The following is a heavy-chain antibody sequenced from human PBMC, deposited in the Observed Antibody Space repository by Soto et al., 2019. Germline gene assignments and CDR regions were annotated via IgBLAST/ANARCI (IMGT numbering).Heavy chain of an antibody. V-gene: IGHV4-59*01. CDR1: GGSISSYY. CDR2: IYYSGST. J-gene: IGHJ5*02. D-gene: IGHD3-10*01. CDR3: ARVTPGYGSGSYAWFDP. Sequence: SETLSLTCTVSGGSISSYYWSWIRQPPGKGLEWIGYIYYSGSTNYNPSLKSRVTISVDTSKNQFSLKLSSVTAADTAVYYCARVTPGYGSGSYAWFDPWGQGTRVTVSS.